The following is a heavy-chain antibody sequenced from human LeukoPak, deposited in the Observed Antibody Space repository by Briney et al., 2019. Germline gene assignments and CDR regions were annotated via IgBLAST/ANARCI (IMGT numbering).Heavy chain of an antibody. V-gene: IGHV3-23*01. Sequence: GGSLRLSCAASGFTFSSYAMSWVRQAPGKGLEWVSAISGSGGSTYYADSVKGRFTISRDNSKNTLYLQMNSLRAEDTAVYYCAKELSSSGYVTPHLPPHYWGQGTLVTVSS. CDR2: ISGSGGST. CDR3: AKELSSSGYVTPHLPPHY. J-gene: IGHJ4*02. CDR1: GFTFSSYA. D-gene: IGHD5-12*01.